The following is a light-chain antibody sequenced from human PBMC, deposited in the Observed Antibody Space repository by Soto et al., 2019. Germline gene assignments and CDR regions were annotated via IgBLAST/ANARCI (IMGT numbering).Light chain of an antibody. J-gene: IGKJ3*01. CDR2: WAS. V-gene: IGKV4-1*01. CDR3: QQYYSPPFT. Sequence: DIVMTQSPDSLAVSLGERATINCKSSQSVLYSSNNKNYLAWYQQKPGQPPKLLIYWASTRESGVPDRFRGRGSGTDFTLTISSLQAEDVAVYYCQQYYSPPFTFGPGTKVDIK. CDR1: QSVLYSSNNKNY.